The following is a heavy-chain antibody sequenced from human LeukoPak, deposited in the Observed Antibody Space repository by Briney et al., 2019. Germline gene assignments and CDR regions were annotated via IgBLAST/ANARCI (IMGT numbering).Heavy chain of an antibody. CDR2: ITSKAYGGTT. D-gene: IGHD1-26*01. CDR1: GFTLGDYA. Sequence: PGGSLTLSCTGSGFTLGDYAMNWVRQAPGKGLEWVGLITSKAYGGTTEYAASVKGRFTISRDDSKNIVHLQMNSLKIEDTAVYYCTREVERGGSYWGGDYWGQGTLVTVSS. J-gene: IGHJ4*02. V-gene: IGHV3-49*04. CDR3: TREVERGGSYWGGDY.